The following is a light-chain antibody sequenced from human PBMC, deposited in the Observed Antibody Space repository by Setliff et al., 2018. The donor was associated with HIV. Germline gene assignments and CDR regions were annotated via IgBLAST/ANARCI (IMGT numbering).Light chain of an antibody. J-gene: IGLJ1*01. V-gene: IGLV2-23*01. CDR2: QAS. Sequence: QSVLTQPASVSGSPGQSITISCTGTSGDVGRYNLVSWYLQQPGKPPKLMIYQASKRPSGVSNRFSGSKSGNTASLTISGLQAEDEADYYCCSNTGSNTYVFGTGTKVTVL. CDR1: SGDVGRYNL. CDR3: CSNTGSNTYV.